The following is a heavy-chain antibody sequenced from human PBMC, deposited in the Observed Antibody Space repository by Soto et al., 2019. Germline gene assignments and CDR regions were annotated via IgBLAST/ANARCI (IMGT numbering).Heavy chain of an antibody. D-gene: IGHD3-22*01. CDR1: GYSFTSYW. J-gene: IGHJ4*02. Sequence: PGESLKISCKGSGYSFTSYWIGWVRQMPGKGLEWMGIIYPGDSDTRYSPSFQGQVTISADKSISTAYLQWSSLKASDTAMYYFARGPRYYDSSGYYRFDYWGQGTLVTVSS. CDR3: ARGPRYYDSSGYYRFDY. V-gene: IGHV5-51*01. CDR2: IYPGDSDT.